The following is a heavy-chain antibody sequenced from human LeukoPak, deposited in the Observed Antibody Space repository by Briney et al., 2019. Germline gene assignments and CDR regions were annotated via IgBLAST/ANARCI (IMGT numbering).Heavy chain of an antibody. V-gene: IGHV4-61*02. CDR3: ARANYYDNSGYSRGAFDI. D-gene: IGHD3-22*01. CDR2: SYTSGST. Sequence: SETLSLTCTVSGGSISSGSYYWSWIRQPAGKGLEWIGRSYTSGSTNYNPSLKSRVTISVDTSKNQFSLKLSSVTAADTALYYCARANYYDNSGYSRGAFDIWGQGTMVTVSS. CDR1: GGSISSGSYY. J-gene: IGHJ3*02.